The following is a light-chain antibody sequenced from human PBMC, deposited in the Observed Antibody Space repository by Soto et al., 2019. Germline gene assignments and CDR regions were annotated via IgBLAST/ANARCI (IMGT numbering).Light chain of an antibody. J-gene: IGLJ2*01. CDR1: SSDVGGYNY. CDR3: SSYTTSDTPV. CDR2: EVS. Sequence: QSALTQPASVSGSPGQSITISCTGTSSDVGGYNYVSWYQHHPGKVPKLMIYEVSNRPSGISNRFSGSKSGNTASLTISGLQSEDEADYYCSSYTTSDTPVFGGGTKLTVL. V-gene: IGLV2-14*01.